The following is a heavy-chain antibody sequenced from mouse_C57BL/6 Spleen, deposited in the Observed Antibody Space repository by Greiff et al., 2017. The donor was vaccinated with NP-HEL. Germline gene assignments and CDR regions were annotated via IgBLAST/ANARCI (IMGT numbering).Heavy chain of an antibody. CDR2: IYPSDSET. J-gene: IGHJ3*01. V-gene: IGHV1-61*01. CDR3: ARPAYYSNSWFAY. Sequence: QVQLQQPGAELVRPGSSVKLSCKASGYTFTSYWMDWVKQRPGQGLEWIGNIYPSDSETHYNQKFKDMATLTVDKSSSTAYMQLSSLTSEDSAVYYCARPAYYSNSWFAYWGQGTLVTVSA. CDR1: GYTFTSYW. D-gene: IGHD2-5*01.